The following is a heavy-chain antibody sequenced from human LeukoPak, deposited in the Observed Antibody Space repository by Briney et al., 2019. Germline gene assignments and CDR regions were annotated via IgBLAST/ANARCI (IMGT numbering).Heavy chain of an antibody. Sequence: GGSLRLSCATSGFAFSFYCMSWVRQAPGKGLEWVANIKQDGSEKFYVDSVVGRFSISRDNAKNSLDLQMNSLRAEDTAVYYCARLLKDSSHFRPADYWGLETLVTVSS. J-gene: IGHJ4*02. CDR3: ARLLKDSSHFRPADY. CDR1: GFAFSFYC. CDR2: IKQDGSEK. D-gene: IGHD6-13*01. V-gene: IGHV3-7*01.